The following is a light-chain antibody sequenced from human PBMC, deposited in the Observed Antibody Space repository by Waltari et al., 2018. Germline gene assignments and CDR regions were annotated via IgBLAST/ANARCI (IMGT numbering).Light chain of an antibody. J-gene: IGLJ3*02. CDR1: NSDVGFYNY. Sequence: QSALTQPASVSGSPGQSITISCTGTNSDVGFYNYVSWYQQHPGKAPKLLIYDVSVRPSGVSNRFSGPKSGNTASLTISGLQAEDEADYSCNSYTGSSSWVFGGGTRLTVL. CDR3: NSYTGSSSWV. CDR2: DVS. V-gene: IGLV2-14*03.